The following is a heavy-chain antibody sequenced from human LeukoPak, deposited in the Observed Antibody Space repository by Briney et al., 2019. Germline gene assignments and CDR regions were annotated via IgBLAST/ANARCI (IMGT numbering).Heavy chain of an antibody. V-gene: IGHV3-23*01. Sequence: PGGSLRLSCAASGFTFSSYAMSWVRQAPGKGLEWVSAISGSGGSTYYADSVKGRFTISRDNSKNTLYLQMNSLRAEDTAVYYCADNGLWFGEPPFDYWGQGTLVTVSS. D-gene: IGHD3-10*01. CDR2: ISGSGGST. J-gene: IGHJ4*02. CDR1: GFTFSSYA. CDR3: ADNGLWFGEPPFDY.